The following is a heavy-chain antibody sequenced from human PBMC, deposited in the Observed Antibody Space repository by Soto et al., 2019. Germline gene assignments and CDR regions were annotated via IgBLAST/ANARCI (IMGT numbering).Heavy chain of an antibody. CDR1: GYTFTSYG. CDR2: ISAYNGNT. V-gene: IGHV1-18*01. Sequence: QVKLVQSGAEVKKPGASVKVSCKASGYTFTSYGISWVRQAPGQGLEWMGWISAYNGNTNYAQKLQGRVTMTTDTSTSTAYMELRSLRSDDTAVYYWARDSTYCSSTSCYGGWFDPWGQGTLVTVSS. J-gene: IGHJ5*02. D-gene: IGHD2-2*01. CDR3: ARDSTYCSSTSCYGGWFDP.